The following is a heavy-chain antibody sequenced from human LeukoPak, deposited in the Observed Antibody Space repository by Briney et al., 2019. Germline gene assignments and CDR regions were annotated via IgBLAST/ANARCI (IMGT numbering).Heavy chain of an antibody. CDR2: INHSGST. V-gene: IGHV4-34*01. CDR3: AGDSVGFDS. D-gene: IGHD1-26*01. CDR1: GGSFSGYY. Sequence: SETLSLTCAVYGGSFSGYYWSWIRQPPGKGLEWIGEINHSGSTNYNPSLTSRVTISVDTSKKQFSLKLRSVTTADTAVYFCAGDSVGFDSWGQGTLVTVSS. J-gene: IGHJ4*02.